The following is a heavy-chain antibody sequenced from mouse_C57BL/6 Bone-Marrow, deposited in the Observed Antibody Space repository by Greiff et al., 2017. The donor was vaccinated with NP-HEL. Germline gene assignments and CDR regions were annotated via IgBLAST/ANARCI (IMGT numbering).Heavy chain of an antibody. CDR2: ITHSGET. Sequence: LVESGPGLVKPSQSLFLTCSITGFPITSGYYWIWIRQSPGKPLEWMGYITHSGETFYNPSLQSPISITRATSKNQFFLHLNSVTTKDTAMYYCAGDRYGNYYFDYWGQGTTLTVSS. V-gene: IGHV12-3*01. CDR3: AGDRYGNYYFDY. D-gene: IGHD2-1*01. J-gene: IGHJ2*01. CDR1: GFPITSGYY.